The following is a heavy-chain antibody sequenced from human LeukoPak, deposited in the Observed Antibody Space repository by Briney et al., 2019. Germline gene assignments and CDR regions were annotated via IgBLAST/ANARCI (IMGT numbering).Heavy chain of an antibody. CDR2: ISSSTTYI. CDR1: GFTFSSYS. D-gene: IGHD2/OR15-2a*01. CDR3: ARPSTRSTSYYYYYYGMNV. V-gene: IGHV3-21*01. J-gene: IGHJ6*02. Sequence: PGGSLRLSCAGTGFTFSSYSMNWVRQAPGKGLEWISSISSSTTYIFYADSMRGRFTISRDNAKNSLYLQMNSLRAEDTAVYYCARPSTRSTSYYYYYYGMNVWGRGTTVTVSS.